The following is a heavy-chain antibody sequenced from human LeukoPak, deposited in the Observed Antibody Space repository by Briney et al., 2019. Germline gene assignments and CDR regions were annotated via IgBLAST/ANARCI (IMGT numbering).Heavy chain of an antibody. V-gene: IGHV1-46*01. Sequence: ASVKVSCKSSGYTFTNYYIHWVRQAPGQGLEWMGLINPGGDNTDYAQNFQGRVAMTRDTSTSTVYMGLSSLRSEDTAVYYCARVRDYYDSSGYAYWGQGTLVTVSS. J-gene: IGHJ4*02. CDR1: GYTFTNYY. D-gene: IGHD3-22*01. CDR3: ARVRDYYDSSGYAY. CDR2: INPGGDNT.